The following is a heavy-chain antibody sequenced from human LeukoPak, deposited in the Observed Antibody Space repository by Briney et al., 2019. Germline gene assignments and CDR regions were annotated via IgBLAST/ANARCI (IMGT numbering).Heavy chain of an antibody. Sequence: SETLSLTCTVSGGSISSYYWSWIRQPPGKGLEWTGYIYYSGSTNYNPSLKSRVTISVDTSKNQFSLKLSSVTAADTAVYYCARAYCGGDCPFDYWGQGTLVTVSS. CDR3: ARAYCGGDCPFDY. V-gene: IGHV4-59*01. CDR1: GGSISSYY. CDR2: IYYSGST. D-gene: IGHD2-21*02. J-gene: IGHJ4*02.